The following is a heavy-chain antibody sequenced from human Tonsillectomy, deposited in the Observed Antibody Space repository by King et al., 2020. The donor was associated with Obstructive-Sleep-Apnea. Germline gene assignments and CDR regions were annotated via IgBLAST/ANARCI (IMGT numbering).Heavy chain of an antibody. V-gene: IGHV4-31*03. Sequence: VQLQESGPGLVKPSQTLSLTCTVSGGSISSGGYYWSWIRQHPGKGLEWIGYIYYSGSTYYNPSLKSRVTISVDTSKNQFSLKLSSVTAADTAVYYCARDNIVVVPAAPGDYYYGMDVWGQGTTVTVSS. CDR1: GGSISSGGYY. CDR3: ARDNIVVVPAAPGDYYYGMDV. J-gene: IGHJ6*02. CDR2: IYYSGST. D-gene: IGHD2-2*01.